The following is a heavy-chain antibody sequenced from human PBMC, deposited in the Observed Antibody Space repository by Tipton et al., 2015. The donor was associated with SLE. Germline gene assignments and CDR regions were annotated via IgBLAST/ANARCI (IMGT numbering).Heavy chain of an antibody. J-gene: IGHJ4*02. CDR2: ITLNSDTI. CDR1: GFTFNDHA. Sequence: SLRLSCSASGFTFNDHAIPWVRQAPGKVLEWGSGITLNSDTIDYADSVKGRFTISRDNDKNSLYLQMNSLRAEDTAFYYCARRREKYYFDYWGQGTLVTVSS. CDR3: ARRREKYYFDY. D-gene: IGHD1-14*01. V-gene: IGHV3-9*01.